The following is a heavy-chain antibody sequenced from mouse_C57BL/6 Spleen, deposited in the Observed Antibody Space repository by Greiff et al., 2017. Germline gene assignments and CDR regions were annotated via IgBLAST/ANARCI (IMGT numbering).Heavy chain of an antibody. CDR2: IYWDDDK. V-gene: IGHV8-12*01. D-gene: IGHD4-1*01. J-gene: IGHJ3*01. CDR3: ARETGFFAY. Sequence: QVTLKESGPGILQSSQTLSLTCSFSGFSLSTSGMGVSWIRQPSGKGLEWLAHIYWDDDKRYNPSLKSRLTISKDTSRNQVFLKITSVDTADTATYYCARETGFFAYWGQGTLVTVS. CDR1: GFSLSTSGMG.